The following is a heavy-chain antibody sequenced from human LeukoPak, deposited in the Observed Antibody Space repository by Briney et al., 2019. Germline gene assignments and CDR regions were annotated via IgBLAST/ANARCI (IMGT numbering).Heavy chain of an antibody. CDR1: GYTFTGYY. J-gene: IGHJ3*02. Sequence: GASVKVSCKASGYTFTGYYMHWVRQAPGQGLEWMGWISAYNGNTNYAQKLQGRVTMTTDTSTSTAYMELRSLRSDDTAVYYCAKSYDSSGYYTQHGAFDIWGQGTMVTVSS. CDR3: AKSYDSSGYYTQHGAFDI. CDR2: ISAYNGNT. D-gene: IGHD3-22*01. V-gene: IGHV1-18*04.